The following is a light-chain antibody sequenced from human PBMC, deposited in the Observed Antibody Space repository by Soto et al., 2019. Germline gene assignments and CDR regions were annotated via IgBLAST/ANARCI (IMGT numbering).Light chain of an antibody. CDR3: QQRSNGPLSIT. Sequence: EIVLTQSPATLSLSPGERATLSCRASQSVSSYLAWYQQKPGQAPRLLIYDASNRATGIPARFSGSGSGTDFNLTIRSLEPEDFAVYYCQQRSNGPLSITFGQGTRLEIK. CDR1: QSVSSY. V-gene: IGKV3-11*01. CDR2: DAS. J-gene: IGKJ5*01.